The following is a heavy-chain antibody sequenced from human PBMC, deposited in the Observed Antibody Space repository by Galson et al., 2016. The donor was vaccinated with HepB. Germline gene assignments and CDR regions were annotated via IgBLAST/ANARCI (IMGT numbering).Heavy chain of an antibody. Sequence: SLRLSCAASGFTFSSYGMRWVRQAPGKGLEWVAAISYDGSHKYYADSVKGRFTISRDNSKNTVYLQANSLRAGDTAVYYCGKRIPVAGSWGGGLDYWGQGTLVTVSS. D-gene: IGHD6-19*01. CDR3: GKRIPVAGSWGGGLDY. CDR2: ISYDGSHK. J-gene: IGHJ4*02. V-gene: IGHV3-30*18. CDR1: GFTFSSYG.